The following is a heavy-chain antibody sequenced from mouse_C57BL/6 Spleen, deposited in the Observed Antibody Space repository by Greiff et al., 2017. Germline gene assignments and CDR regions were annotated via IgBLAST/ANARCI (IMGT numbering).Heavy chain of an antibody. D-gene: IGHD2-4*01. CDR2: IYPGDGDP. CDR3: ARSYYDYSYYFDD. CDR1: GYAFSSSW. J-gene: IGHJ2*01. Sequence: VQLQESGPELVKPGASVKISCKASGYAFSSSWMNWVTQRPGKGLEWIGRIYPGDGDPNYNGKFKGMATLTSDKSSSTVYMQLSSLKTEDSSVYFCARSYYDYSYYFDDWGKGTTLTVSS. V-gene: IGHV1-82*01.